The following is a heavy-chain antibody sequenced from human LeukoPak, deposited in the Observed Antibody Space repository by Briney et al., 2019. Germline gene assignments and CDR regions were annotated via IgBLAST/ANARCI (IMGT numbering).Heavy chain of an antibody. J-gene: IGHJ4*02. Sequence: PGGSLRLSCAASGFTFSSYSMNWVRQAPGKGLEWVSSISSSSSYIYYADSVKGRFTISRDNAKNSLYLQMNSLRAEDTAVYYCARDLGEAYSAAPFDYWGQGTLVTVSS. CDR2: ISSSSSYI. V-gene: IGHV3-21*01. CDR3: ARDLGEAYSAAPFDY. CDR1: GFTFSSYS. D-gene: IGHD2-2*01.